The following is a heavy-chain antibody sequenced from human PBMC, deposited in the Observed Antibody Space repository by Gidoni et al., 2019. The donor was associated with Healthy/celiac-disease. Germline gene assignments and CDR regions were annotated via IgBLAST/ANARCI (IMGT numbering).Heavy chain of an antibody. J-gene: IGHJ3*02. D-gene: IGHD3-22*01. CDR2: IIPIFGTA. Sequence: QVQLVQSGAEVKKPGSSVKVSCKTSGGTFSSYATSWVRQAPGQGLEWRGGIIPIFGTANYAQKFQGRVTITADESTSTAYMELSSLRSEDTAVYYCARGFRYYYDSSGYRNDAFDIWGQGTMVTVSS. V-gene: IGHV1-69*01. CDR1: GGTFSSYA. CDR3: ARGFRYYYDSSGYRNDAFDI.